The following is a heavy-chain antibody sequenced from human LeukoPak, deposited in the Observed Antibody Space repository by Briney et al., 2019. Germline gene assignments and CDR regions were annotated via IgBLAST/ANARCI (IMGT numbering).Heavy chain of an antibody. J-gene: IGHJ4*02. Sequence: PGGSLRLSCTASGFTFINYSMNWVRQAPGKGLEWVSSISTNSAFIYYADSVKGRFTISRDNAKNSLCLQMNSLKAEDTAIYYCARAGYSSSWLLYWGQGTLVTVSS. CDR1: GFTFINYS. V-gene: IGHV3-21*01. CDR2: ISTNSAFI. CDR3: ARAGYSSSWLLY. D-gene: IGHD6-13*01.